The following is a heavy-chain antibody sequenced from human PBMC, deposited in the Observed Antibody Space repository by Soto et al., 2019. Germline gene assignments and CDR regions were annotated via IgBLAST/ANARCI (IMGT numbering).Heavy chain of an antibody. J-gene: IGHJ4*02. D-gene: IGHD1-26*01. Sequence: SETLSLTCTVSGGSISSGGYYWSWIRQHPGKGLEWIGYIYYSGSTYYNPSLKSRVTISVDTSKNQFSLKLSSVTAADTAVYYCARGLSRWELPYFDYWGQGALVTVSS. CDR3: ARGLSRWELPYFDY. CDR1: GGSISSGGYY. V-gene: IGHV4-31*03. CDR2: IYYSGST.